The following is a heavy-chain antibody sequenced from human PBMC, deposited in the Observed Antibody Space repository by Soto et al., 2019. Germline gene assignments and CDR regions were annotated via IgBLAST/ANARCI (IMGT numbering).Heavy chain of an antibody. J-gene: IGHJ6*02. D-gene: IGHD1-7*01. CDR2: ISAYNGNT. V-gene: IGHV1-18*01. Sequence: ASVKVSCKASGYTFTSYGISWVRQAPGQGLEWMGWISAYNGNTNYAQKLQGRVTMTTDTSTSTAYMELRSLRSDDTAVYYCAREGITGTTSHYYYYRMDVWGQGTTVTVSS. CDR1: GYTFTSYG. CDR3: AREGITGTTSHYYYYRMDV.